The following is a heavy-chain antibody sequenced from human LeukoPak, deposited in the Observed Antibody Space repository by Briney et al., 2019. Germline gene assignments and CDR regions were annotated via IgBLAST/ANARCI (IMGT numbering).Heavy chain of an antibody. D-gene: IGHD3-16*02. Sequence: GGSLRLSCAASGFTFSSYGMHWVRQAPRKGLEWVAVIAYHGGAEYYADSVKGRFTISRDNSKNTVDLQLNSLRAEDSAVYYCAKQSFRMVNYFDYWGQGTLVTVSS. CDR2: IAYHGGAE. V-gene: IGHV3-30*18. CDR3: AKQSFRMVNYFDY. CDR1: GFTFSSYG. J-gene: IGHJ4*02.